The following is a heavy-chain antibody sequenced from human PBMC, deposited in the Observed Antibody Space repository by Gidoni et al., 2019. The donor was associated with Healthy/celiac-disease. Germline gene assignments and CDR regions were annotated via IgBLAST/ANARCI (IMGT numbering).Heavy chain of an antibody. CDR3: ARVFYGDFKGY. J-gene: IGHJ4*02. CDR2: IIPSLGIA. CDR1: GGTFSSYT. V-gene: IGHV1-69*02. Sequence: QVQLVQSGAEVKKPGSSVKVSCKASGGTFSSYTISWVRQAPGQGLEWMGRIIPSLGIANYAQKFQGRVTITADKSTSTAYMELSSLRSEDTAVYYCARVFYGDFKGYWGQGTLVTVSS. D-gene: IGHD4-17*01.